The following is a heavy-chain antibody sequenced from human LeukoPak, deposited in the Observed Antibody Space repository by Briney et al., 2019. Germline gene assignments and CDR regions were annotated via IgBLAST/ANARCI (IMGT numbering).Heavy chain of an antibody. D-gene: IGHD3-10*02. CDR2: ISSSGSTI. V-gene: IGHV3-48*04. CDR3: AELGITMIGGV. CDR1: GFTFGSYR. J-gene: IGHJ6*04. Sequence: GGSLRLSCAASGFTFGSYRMNWVRQAPGKGLEWVSYISSSGSTIYYADSVKGRFTISRDNAKNSLYLQMNSLRAEDTAVYYCAELGITMIGGVWGKGTTVTISS.